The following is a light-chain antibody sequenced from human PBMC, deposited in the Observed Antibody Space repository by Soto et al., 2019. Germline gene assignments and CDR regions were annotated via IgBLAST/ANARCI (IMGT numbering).Light chain of an antibody. CDR2: GAS. CDR3: QPYGSSRT. J-gene: IGKJ1*01. CDR1: QSVTRGY. Sequence: EIVLTQSPGTLSLSPGEGATLSCRAGQSVTRGYLAWYQQKPGQAPRLLIYGASIRATGIPDRFSGSGSGTDFTLTISRLEPEYFAVYYCQPYGSSRTFGQGTKVEIK. V-gene: IGKV3-20*01.